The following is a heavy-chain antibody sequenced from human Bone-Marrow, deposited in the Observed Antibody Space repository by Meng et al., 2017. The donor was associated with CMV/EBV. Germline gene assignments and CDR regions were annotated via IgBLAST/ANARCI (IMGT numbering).Heavy chain of an antibody. CDR2: IYYSGST. J-gene: IGHJ4*02. Sequence: SETLSLTCAVYGGSFSGYYWSWIRQPPGKGLEWIGYIYYSGSTNYNPSLKSRVTISVDTSKNQFSLKLSSVTAADTAVYYCARGRVVAWVRIVGAMSYWGQGTLVTVSS. V-gene: IGHV4-59*01. CDR1: GGSFSGYY. CDR3: ARGRVVAWVRIVGAMSY. D-gene: IGHD1-26*01.